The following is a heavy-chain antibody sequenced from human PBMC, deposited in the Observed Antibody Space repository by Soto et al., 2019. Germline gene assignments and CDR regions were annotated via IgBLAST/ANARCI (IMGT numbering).Heavy chain of an antibody. CDR1: GGSISSGGYH. CDR2: IYYSGST. CDR3: ARAGGETDWKLVDY. J-gene: IGHJ4*02. D-gene: IGHD1-1*01. Sequence: SETLSLTCTVSGGSISSGGYHWSWIRQHPGKGLEWIGYIYYSGSTYYNPSLKSRVTISVDTSKNQFSLKLSSVTAADTAVYYCARAGGETDWKLVDYWGQGTLVTVSS. V-gene: IGHV4-31*03.